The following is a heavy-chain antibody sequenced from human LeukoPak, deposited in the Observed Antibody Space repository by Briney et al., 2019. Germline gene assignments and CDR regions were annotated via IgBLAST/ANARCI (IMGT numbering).Heavy chain of an antibody. CDR2: ISWDGGST. Sequence: GGSLRLSCAASGFTFDDYTMHWVRQAPGKGLEWVSLISWDGGSTYYADSVKGRFTTSRDNSKNSLYLQMNSLRTEDTALYYCAKAGGPYSSSFGPDLGYYGMDVWGQGTTVTVSS. J-gene: IGHJ6*02. CDR3: AKAGGPYSSSFGPDLGYYGMDV. V-gene: IGHV3-43*01. CDR1: GFTFDDYT. D-gene: IGHD6-13*01.